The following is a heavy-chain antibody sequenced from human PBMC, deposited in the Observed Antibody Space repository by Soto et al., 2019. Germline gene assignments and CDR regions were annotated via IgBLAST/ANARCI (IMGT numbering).Heavy chain of an antibody. CDR2: ISYDGSNK. CDR1: GFTFSSYA. V-gene: IGHV3-30-3*01. D-gene: IGHD3-10*01. Sequence: QVQLVESGGGVVQPGRSLRLSCAASGFTFSSYAMHWVRQAPGKGLEWVAVISYDGSNKYYADSVKGRFTISRDNSKNTLYLQMNSLRAEDTAVYYCARAVRGIHYGLDVSGQGTTVTVSS. CDR3: ARAVRGIHYGLDV. J-gene: IGHJ6*02.